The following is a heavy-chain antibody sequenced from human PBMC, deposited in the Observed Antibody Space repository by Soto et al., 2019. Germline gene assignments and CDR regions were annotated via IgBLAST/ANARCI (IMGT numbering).Heavy chain of an antibody. CDR1: GFTFSNAW. CDR2: IKSKTDGGTT. Sequence: GGSLRLSCAAAGFTFSNAWMSWVRQAPGKGLEWVGRIKSKTDGGTTDYAAPVKGRFTITRDDSKNTLYLQMNSLKTEDTAVYYCTAVGVVVTSIHYWGQGTLVTVSS. CDR3: TAVGVVVTSIHY. V-gene: IGHV3-15*01. D-gene: IGHD2-21*02. J-gene: IGHJ4*02.